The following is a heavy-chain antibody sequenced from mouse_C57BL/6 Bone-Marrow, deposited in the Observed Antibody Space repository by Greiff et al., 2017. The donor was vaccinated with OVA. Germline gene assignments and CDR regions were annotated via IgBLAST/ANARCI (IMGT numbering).Heavy chain of an antibody. D-gene: IGHD1-1*01. CDR1: GFTFSSYA. CDR3: TREGPLRTRAWFAY. CDR2: ISSGGDYI. J-gene: IGHJ3*01. V-gene: IGHV5-9-1*02. Sequence: EVQLVESGEGLVKPGGSLKLSCAASGFTFSSYAMSWVRQTPEKRLEWVAYISSGGDYIYYADTVKGRFTISRDTARNTLYLQMSSLKSEDTDMYYCTREGPLRTRAWFAYWGQGTLVTVSA.